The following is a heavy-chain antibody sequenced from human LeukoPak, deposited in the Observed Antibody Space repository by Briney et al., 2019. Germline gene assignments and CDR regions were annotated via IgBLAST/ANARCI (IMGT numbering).Heavy chain of an antibody. CDR1: GYTFTSYG. J-gene: IGHJ5*02. Sequence: ASVKVSCKASGYTFTSYGISWVRQAPGQGLEWMGWISAYNGNTNYAQKLQGGVTMTTDTSTSTAYMELRSLRSDDTAVYYCARDKTDSSGWHPNWFDPWGQGTLVTVSS. CDR3: ARDKTDSSGWHPNWFDP. CDR2: ISAYNGNT. V-gene: IGHV1-18*04. D-gene: IGHD6-19*01.